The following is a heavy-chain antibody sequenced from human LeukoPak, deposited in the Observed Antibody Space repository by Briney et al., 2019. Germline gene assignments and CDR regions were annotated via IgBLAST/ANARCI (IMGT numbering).Heavy chain of an antibody. CDR1: RCTFSGYW. CDR2: IKPDGSKK. D-gene: IGHD2-2*01. Sequence: PGGSLRLSCAAPRCTFSGYWMTWVRQAPGKGLEWVANIKPDGSKKSYVDSVKGRFTISRDNAKNSLYLQMNSLRADDTGVYYCASQPAAADVDYWGQGTLVTVSS. V-gene: IGHV3-7*03. CDR3: ASQPAAADVDY. J-gene: IGHJ4*02.